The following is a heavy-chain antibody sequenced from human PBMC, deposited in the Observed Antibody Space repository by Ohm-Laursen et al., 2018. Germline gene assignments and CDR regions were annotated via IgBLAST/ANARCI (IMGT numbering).Heavy chain of an antibody. CDR3: ARDISRYSGSGI. CDR2: ISYDGSNK. Sequence: SLRLSCSASGFTFTNAWMSWVRQAPGKGLEWVAVISYDGSNKYYADSVKGRFTISRDNSKNTLYLQMNSLRAEDTAVYYCARDISRYSGSGIWGQGTLVTVSS. J-gene: IGHJ4*02. CDR1: GFTFTNAW. D-gene: IGHD3-10*01. V-gene: IGHV3-30*03.